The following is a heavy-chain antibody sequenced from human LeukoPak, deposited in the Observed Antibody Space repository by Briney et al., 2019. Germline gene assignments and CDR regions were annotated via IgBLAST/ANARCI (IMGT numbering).Heavy chain of an antibody. Sequence: PGRSLRLSCAASGFVFSSYGMHWVRQAPGKGLEWVALISYDGSNEFYGDSVKGQFSISRDNSKNTLYLQMNSLRAEDTAVYFCARDPGDEHNAEAFDVWGHGTMVTVSS. CDR1: GFVFSSYG. V-gene: IGHV3-30*03. CDR3: ARDPGDEHNAEAFDV. CDR2: ISYDGSNE. J-gene: IGHJ3*01. D-gene: IGHD3-16*01.